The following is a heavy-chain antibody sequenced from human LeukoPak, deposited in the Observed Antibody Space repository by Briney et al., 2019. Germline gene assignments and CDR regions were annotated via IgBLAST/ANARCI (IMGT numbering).Heavy chain of an antibody. CDR3: ASGHDYYDSSGYYKVGYFDY. CDR1: GGSISSYY. Sequence: SSETLSLTCTVSGGSISSYYWSWIRQPPGKGLEWIGSIYYSGSTYYNPSLKSRVTISVDTSKNQFSLKLSSVTAADTAVYYCASGHDYYDSSGYYKVGYFDYWGQGTLVTVSS. D-gene: IGHD3-22*01. CDR2: IYYSGST. J-gene: IGHJ4*02. V-gene: IGHV4-59*12.